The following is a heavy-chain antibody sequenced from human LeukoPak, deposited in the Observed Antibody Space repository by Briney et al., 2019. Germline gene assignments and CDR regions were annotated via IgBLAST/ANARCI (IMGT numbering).Heavy chain of an antibody. CDR1: GGSISSYY. V-gene: IGHV4-59*01. D-gene: IGHD3-22*01. Sequence: SSETLSLTCTVSGGSISSYYWGWIRQPPGKGLDWIGYIYYSGSTNYNPSLKSRVTISVDTSKNQFSLKLSSVTAADTAVYYCAGGPRYYDSSAYYRFDYWGQGTLVTVSS. J-gene: IGHJ4*02. CDR2: IYYSGST. CDR3: AGGPRYYDSSAYYRFDY.